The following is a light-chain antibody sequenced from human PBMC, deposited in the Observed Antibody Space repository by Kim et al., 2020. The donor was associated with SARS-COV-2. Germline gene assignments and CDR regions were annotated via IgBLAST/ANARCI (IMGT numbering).Light chain of an antibody. CDR2: YDS. CDR3: QVWDSSSDHWV. J-gene: IGLJ3*02. Sequence: APGKTARISWGGNNIGSKRVHWYQQKPGQAPVLVIYYDSDRPSGTPERFSGSNSGNTATLTIRRVEAGDEADYYCQVWDSSSDHWVFGGGTKLTVL. CDR1: NIGSKR. V-gene: IGLV3-21*04.